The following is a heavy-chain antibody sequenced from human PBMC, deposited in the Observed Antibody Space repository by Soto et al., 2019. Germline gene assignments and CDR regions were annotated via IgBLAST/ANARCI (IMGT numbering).Heavy chain of an antibody. CDR2: IWYDGSNK. CDR3: ARDLRIAAAGTFGY. D-gene: IGHD6-13*01. V-gene: IGHV3-33*01. Sequence: GGSLRLSCAASGFTFSSYGMHWARQAPGKGLEWVAVIWYDGSNKYYADSVKGRFTISRDNSKNTLYLQMNSLRAEDTAVYYCARDLRIAAAGTFGYWGQGTLVTVSS. J-gene: IGHJ4*02. CDR1: GFTFSSYG.